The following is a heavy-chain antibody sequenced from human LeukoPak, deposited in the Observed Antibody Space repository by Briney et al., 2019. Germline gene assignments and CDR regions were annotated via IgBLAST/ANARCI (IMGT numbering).Heavy chain of an antibody. Sequence: GGSLRLSCAASGFTFSSYSMNWVRQAPGKGLEWVSSISSSSSYIYCADSVKGRFTISRDNAKNSLYLQMNSLRAEDTAVYYCARGGVYSSGWYVDYWGQGTLVTVSS. J-gene: IGHJ4*02. V-gene: IGHV3-21*01. CDR3: ARGGVYSSGWYVDY. D-gene: IGHD6-19*01. CDR2: ISSSSSYI. CDR1: GFTFSSYS.